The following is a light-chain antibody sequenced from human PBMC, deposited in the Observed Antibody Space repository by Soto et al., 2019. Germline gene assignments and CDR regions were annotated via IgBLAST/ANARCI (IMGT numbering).Light chain of an antibody. Sequence: QSVLTQPASVSGSPGQSITISCTGTSSDVGSGNFVSWFQQHPGTAPKLMIYEVTNRPSGVSYRFSGSKSANTASLTISGLQAEDEADYYCSSFTTTDAWVFGGGTKLTVL. CDR3: SSFTTTDAWV. CDR2: EVT. V-gene: IGLV2-14*01. CDR1: SSDVGSGNF. J-gene: IGLJ3*02.